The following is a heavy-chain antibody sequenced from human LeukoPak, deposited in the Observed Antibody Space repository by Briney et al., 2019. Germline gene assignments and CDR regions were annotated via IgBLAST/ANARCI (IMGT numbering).Heavy chain of an antibody. CDR1: GFTFSDYF. J-gene: IGHJ3*01. CDR2: ITNNGRKT. D-gene: IGHD3-22*01. V-gene: IGHV3-11*04. CDR3: ARDGRMGYDSSGSEP. Sequence: GESLRLSCAASGFTFSDYFMGWVRQAPGKGLEWVSYITNNGRKTYYADSMKGRFTISRDNAKNSLFLQMNSLRAEDTAVYYCARDGRMGYDSSGSEPWGQGTMATVSS.